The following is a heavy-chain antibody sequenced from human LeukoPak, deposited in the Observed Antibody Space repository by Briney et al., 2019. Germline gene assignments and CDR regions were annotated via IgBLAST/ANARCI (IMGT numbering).Heavy chain of an antibody. CDR3: SANPSTGYRFDL. V-gene: IGHV3-74*01. CDR2: IDTDGTTT. CDR1: GFTFTNYW. J-gene: IGHJ2*01. Sequence: GGSPRLSCAASGFTFTNYWMHWVRQGPGKGLMWVSRIDTDGTTTTYADSVKGRFTISRDNAKNTLYLQMNSLRAEDSAVYYCSANPSTGYRFDLWGRGTLVTVSS. D-gene: IGHD2-8*02.